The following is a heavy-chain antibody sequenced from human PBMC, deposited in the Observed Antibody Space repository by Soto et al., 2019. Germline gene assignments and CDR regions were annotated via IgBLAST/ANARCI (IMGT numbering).Heavy chain of an antibody. D-gene: IGHD1-26*01. V-gene: IGHV4-59*01. CDR2: IYYSGSA. J-gene: IGHJ6*02. CDR3: ARGPTLRGFYYGMDV. CDR1: GGSIDSYY. Sequence: KTSETLSLTCTVSGGSIDSYYWSWIRQPPGKGLEWIGYIYYSGSADYNPSLRSRVTISVDTSKNQFSLKLSSVTAADTAVYYCARGPTLRGFYYGMDVWGQGTTVTVS.